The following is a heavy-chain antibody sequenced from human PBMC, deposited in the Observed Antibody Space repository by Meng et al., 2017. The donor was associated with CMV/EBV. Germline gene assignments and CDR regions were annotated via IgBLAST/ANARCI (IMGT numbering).Heavy chain of an antibody. V-gene: IGHV3-30*02. CDR3: AKVVRDIVVVPAAMGMDV. J-gene: IGHJ6*02. CDR2: IRYDGSNK. CDR1: GFTFSSYE. Sequence: GGSLRLSCAASGFTFSSYEMNWVRQAPGKGLEWVAFIRYDGSNKYYADSVKGRFTISRDNSKNTLYLQMNSLRAEDTAVYYCAKVVRDIVVVPAAMGMDVWGQGTTVTVSS. D-gene: IGHD2-2*01.